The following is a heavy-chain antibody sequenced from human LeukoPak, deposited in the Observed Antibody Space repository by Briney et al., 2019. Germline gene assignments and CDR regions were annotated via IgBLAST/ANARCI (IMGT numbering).Heavy chain of an antibody. CDR2: IYNSGSN. J-gene: IGHJ4*02. CDR1: GGSISSDY. D-gene: IGHD3-10*01. Sequence: DPSETPSLTCTVSGGSISSDYWQWIRQPPGKGLEWVGYIYNSGSNTYNPSLKRRVTISIDTSKNQFSLKLTSVTAADAAVYYCATRGYWGQGTLVTVSS. CDR3: ATRGY. V-gene: IGHV4-59*08.